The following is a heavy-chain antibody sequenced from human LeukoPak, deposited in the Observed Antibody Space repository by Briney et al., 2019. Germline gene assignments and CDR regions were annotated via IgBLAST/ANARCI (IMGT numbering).Heavy chain of an antibody. CDR1: GFNFISYA. CDR3: ATTRTMWELLEGDY. V-gene: IGHV3-66*01. Sequence: PGGSLRLSCAASGFNFISYAMSWVRQAPGKGLEWVSVIYSGGTTYYADSVKDRFTISRDNSKSTLYLQMNSLRVEVTAVYYCATTRTMWELLEGDYWGQGTLVTVSS. CDR2: IYSGGTT. D-gene: IGHD1-26*01. J-gene: IGHJ4*02.